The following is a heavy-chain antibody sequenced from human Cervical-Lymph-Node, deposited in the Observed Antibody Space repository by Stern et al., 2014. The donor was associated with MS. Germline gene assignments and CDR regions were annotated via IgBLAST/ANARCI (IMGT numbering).Heavy chain of an antibody. CDR2: IIWNSGTI. V-gene: IGHV3-9*01. CDR3: VKDISWGGLRHFEY. J-gene: IGHJ4*02. Sequence: QLVESGGGLVQPGRSLRLSCAASGFTFDDYAMHWVRQAPGKGLEWISGIIWNSGTIGYADSVKGRFAISRDNAKNSLYLQMNSLRTEDTALYYCVKDISWGGLRHFEYWGQGTLVTVSS. CDR1: GFTFDDYA. D-gene: IGHD4-17*01.